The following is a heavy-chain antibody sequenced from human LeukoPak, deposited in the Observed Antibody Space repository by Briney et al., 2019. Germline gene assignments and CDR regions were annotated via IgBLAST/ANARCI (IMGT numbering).Heavy chain of an antibody. CDR2: IYYSGST. CDR1: GGSISSSSYY. V-gene: IGHV4-39*07. Sequence: PSETLSLTCTVSGGSISSSSYYWGWIRQPPGKGLEWIGSIYYSGSTYYNPSLKSRVTISVDTSKNQFSLKLSSVTAADTAVYYCARETYYYDSSGYPFDYRGQGTLVTVSS. CDR3: ARETYYYDSSGYPFDY. D-gene: IGHD3-22*01. J-gene: IGHJ4*02.